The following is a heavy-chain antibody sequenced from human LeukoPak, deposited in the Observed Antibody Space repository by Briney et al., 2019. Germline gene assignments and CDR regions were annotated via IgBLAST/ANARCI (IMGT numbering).Heavy chain of an antibody. V-gene: IGHV4-34*01. J-gene: IGHJ6*03. CDR1: GGSFSGYY. CDR3: ARGHCSSTRCYPIRSYSNYAYYYYYMDV. D-gene: IGHD2-2*01. CDR2: INHSGST. Sequence: SETLSLTCAVYGGSFSGYYGSWIRQPPGKGLEWIGEINHSGSTNYNPSLKSRVTISVDTSKNQFSLKLSSVTAADTAVYYCARGHCSSTRCYPIRSYSNYAYYYYYMDVWGKGTTVTVPS.